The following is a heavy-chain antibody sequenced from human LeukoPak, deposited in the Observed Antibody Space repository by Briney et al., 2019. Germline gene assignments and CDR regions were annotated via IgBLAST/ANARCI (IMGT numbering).Heavy chain of an antibody. CDR2: INPNSGGT. CDR3: ARRQVGTRYYYYGMDV. J-gene: IGHJ6*02. Sequence: ASVKVSCKGSGYTFTSYNMHWVRQAPGQGLEWMGWINPNSGGTNYAQKFQGRVTMTRDTSISTAYMELSRLRSDDTAVYYCARRQVGTRYYYYGMDVWGQGTTVTVSS. D-gene: IGHD2-2*01. CDR1: GYTFTSYN. V-gene: IGHV1-2*02.